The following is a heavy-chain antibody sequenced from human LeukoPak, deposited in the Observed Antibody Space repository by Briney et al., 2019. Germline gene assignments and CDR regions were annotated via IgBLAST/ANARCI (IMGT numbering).Heavy chain of an antibody. Sequence: GGSLRLSCAASGFTVSSNYMSWVRQAPGKGLEWVSVIYSGGSTYYADSVKGRFTISRDNSKNTLYLQMNSLRAEDTAVYYCARAARTGTYLGYHMDVWGKGTTVTVSS. CDR1: GFTVSSNY. V-gene: IGHV3-53*01. D-gene: IGHD1-1*01. CDR2: IYSGGST. CDR3: ARAARTGTYLGYHMDV. J-gene: IGHJ6*03.